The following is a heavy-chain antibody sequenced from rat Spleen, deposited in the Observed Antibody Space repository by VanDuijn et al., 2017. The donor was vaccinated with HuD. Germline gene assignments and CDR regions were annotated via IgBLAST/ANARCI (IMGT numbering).Heavy chain of an antibody. D-gene: IGHD1-1*01. Sequence: EVQLQESGPGLVKPSQSLSLTCSVTGYSITSSYRWNWIRKFPGNKLEWMGYINSAGSTNYNPSLKSRISITRDTSNNQFFLQVNSVTTEDTATYYCARGYYSAPYWYFDFWGPGTMVTVSS. J-gene: IGHJ1*01. CDR2: INSAGST. CDR3: ARGYYSAPYWYFDF. CDR1: GYSITSSYR. V-gene: IGHV3-3*01.